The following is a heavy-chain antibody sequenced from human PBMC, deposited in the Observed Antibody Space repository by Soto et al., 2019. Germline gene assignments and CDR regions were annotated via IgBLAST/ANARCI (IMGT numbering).Heavy chain of an antibody. V-gene: IGHV1-69*08. CDR1: GGTFSRYS. D-gene: IGHD2-2*01. CDR3: AREDRDRGTGLVPAAIDGMDV. CDR2: IIPIFGIA. Sequence: QVQLVQSGAEVKTPGSSVKVSCKASGGTFSRYSITWVRQAPGHGLEWIGRIIPIFGIASYAQKFQGRVTITADEATSTAYMELSSLRSDDTAVYYCAREDRDRGTGLVPAAIDGMDVWGQGTTVTVSS. J-gene: IGHJ6*02.